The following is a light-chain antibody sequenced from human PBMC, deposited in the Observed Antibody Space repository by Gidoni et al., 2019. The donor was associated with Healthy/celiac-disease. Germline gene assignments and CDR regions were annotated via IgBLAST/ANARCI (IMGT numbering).Light chain of an antibody. CDR1: QDISNY. CDR3: QQYDNLPVFT. J-gene: IGKJ3*01. Sequence: DIQIDPSPTSLSASVGDRVTITRQASQDISNYLTWYQQKQGKAPKRLIYDASNLETGGPSRFSGSGAGTDFTFTISSLQPEDIATYYCQQYDNLPVFTFGPGTKVDIK. CDR2: DAS. V-gene: IGKV1-33*01.